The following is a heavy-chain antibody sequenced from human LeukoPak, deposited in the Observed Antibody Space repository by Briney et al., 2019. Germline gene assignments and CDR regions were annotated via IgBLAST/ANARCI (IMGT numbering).Heavy chain of an antibody. CDR1: GFTFSRYW. J-gene: IGHJ4*02. Sequence: GGSLRLSCAASGFTFSRYWMTWVRQAPGKGLEWVANIKEDGSDNSYVESVKGRFTISRDNAKNSLYLQLNSLRAEDTAAYFCARQRYSDYWGQGTLVTVSS. V-gene: IGHV3-7*01. D-gene: IGHD1-1*01. CDR3: ARQRYSDY. CDR2: IKEDGSDN.